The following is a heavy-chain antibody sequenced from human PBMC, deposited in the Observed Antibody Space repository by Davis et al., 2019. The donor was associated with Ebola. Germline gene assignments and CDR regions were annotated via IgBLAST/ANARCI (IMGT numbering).Heavy chain of an antibody. Sequence: GGPLRPSCAASGFTFSSYSMNWFRQAPGKGLEWVSSISSSSSYIYYADSVKGRFTISRDNAKNSLYLQMNSLRAEDTAVYYCARRGIAVAGIDYWGQGTLITVSS. CDR3: ARRGIAVAGIDY. CDR1: GFTFSSYS. CDR2: ISSSSSYI. D-gene: IGHD6-19*01. V-gene: IGHV3-21*03. J-gene: IGHJ4*02.